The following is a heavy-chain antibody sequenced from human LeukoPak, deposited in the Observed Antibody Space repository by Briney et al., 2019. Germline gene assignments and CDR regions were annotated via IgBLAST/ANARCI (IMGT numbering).Heavy chain of an antibody. V-gene: IGHV3-23*01. D-gene: IGHD3-9*01. CDR1: GFTFSNYA. J-gene: IGHJ4*02. CDR2: ITGSGTST. Sequence: GASLTLSCVASGFTFSNYAMSCLRQAPGKGLEWVSAITGSGTSTYYADSLKGRFTISRDNAKNTVFLQMNSLRHEDTAIYYCVIWGDYDVLTGYYVPDYWGQGTLVTVAS. CDR3: VIWGDYDVLTGYYVPDY.